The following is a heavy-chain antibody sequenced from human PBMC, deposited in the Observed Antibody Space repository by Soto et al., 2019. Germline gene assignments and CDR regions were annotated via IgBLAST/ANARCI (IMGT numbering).Heavy chain of an antibody. D-gene: IGHD3-9*01. Sequence: QVHLVQSGAEVKKPGASVKVSCKASGYIFTGYHIHWVRQAPGRGLEWMGWINPNSGDTEYAQNCQGRVTMTGDTSFNVVYMEMSGLMSDDTAVYYCARDARGTRGFDEMDIWGQGTTVTVSS. CDR2: INPNSGDT. J-gene: IGHJ6*02. CDR3: ARDARGTRGFDEMDI. CDR1: GYIFTGYH. V-gene: IGHV1-2*02.